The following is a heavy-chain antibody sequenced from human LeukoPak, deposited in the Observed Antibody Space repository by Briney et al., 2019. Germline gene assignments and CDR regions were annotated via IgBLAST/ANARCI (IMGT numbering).Heavy chain of an antibody. CDR1: GGSISTFY. Sequence: SETLSLTCTVSGGSISTFYWSWIRQPPGKGLEWIGYIYYSGSTNYNPSLKSRLTISVDTSKNQFSLKLSSVTAADTAVYYCARNSDIGTSYYYYGMDVWGQGTTVTVSS. J-gene: IGHJ6*02. CDR3: ARNSDIGTSYYYYGMDV. D-gene: IGHD2/OR15-2a*01. CDR2: IYYSGST. V-gene: IGHV4-59*01.